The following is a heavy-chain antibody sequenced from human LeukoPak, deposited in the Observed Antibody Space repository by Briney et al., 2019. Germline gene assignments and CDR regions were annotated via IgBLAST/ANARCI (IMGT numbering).Heavy chain of an antibody. CDR1: GYSISSGYY. CDR3: ARHRCSSTSCYFRAWYMDV. V-gene: IGHV4-38-2*01. J-gene: IGHJ6*03. Sequence: SETLSLTCAVSGYSISSGYYWGWIRQPPGKGLEWIGSIYHSGSTYYNPSLKSRVTISVDTSKNQSSLKLSSVTAADTAVYYCARHRCSSTSCYFRAWYMDVWGKGTTVTVSS. CDR2: IYHSGST. D-gene: IGHD2-2*01.